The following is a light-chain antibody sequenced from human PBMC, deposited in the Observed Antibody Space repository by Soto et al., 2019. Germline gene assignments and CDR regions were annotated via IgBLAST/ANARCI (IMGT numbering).Light chain of an antibody. CDR2: SND. V-gene: IGLV1-44*01. CDR3: AAWDDSLNGFVV. Sequence: QLVLTQPPSASGTPGQRVTISCSGSSSNIGTNTVNWYQHLPGTAPKLLIYSNDQRPSGVPDRFSGSKSGTSASLAISGLQSADEAEYYCAAWDDSLNGFVVFGGGTKVTVL. CDR1: SSNIGTNT. J-gene: IGLJ2*01.